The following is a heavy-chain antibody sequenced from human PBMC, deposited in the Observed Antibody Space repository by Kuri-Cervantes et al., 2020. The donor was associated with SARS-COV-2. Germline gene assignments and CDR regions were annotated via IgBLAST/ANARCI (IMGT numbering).Heavy chain of an antibody. Sequence: GGSLRLSCAASGFTFSSYGMHWVRQAPGKGLEWVAFIRYDGSNKYYADSVKGRFTISRDDSKNTLYQQMNSLRAEDTAVYYCARDQDDFWSGYRLTFDYWGQGTLVTVSS. J-gene: IGHJ4*02. V-gene: IGHV3-30*02. CDR2: IRYDGSNK. CDR1: GFTFSSYG. D-gene: IGHD3-3*01. CDR3: ARDQDDFWSGYRLTFDY.